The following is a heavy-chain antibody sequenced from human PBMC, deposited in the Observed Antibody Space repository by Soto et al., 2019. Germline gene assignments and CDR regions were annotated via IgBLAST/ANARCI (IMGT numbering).Heavy chain of an antibody. V-gene: IGHV4-61*01. Sequence: SETLSLTCTVSGGSVSSGSYYWSWIRQPPGKGLEWIGYIYYSGSTNYNPSLKSRVTISVDTSKNQFSLKLSSVTAADTALYYCARDKKDCSGGSCHLYFDYWGQGTLVTVSS. CDR3: ARDKKDCSGGSCHLYFDY. CDR2: IYYSGST. J-gene: IGHJ4*02. D-gene: IGHD2-15*01. CDR1: GGSVSSGSYY.